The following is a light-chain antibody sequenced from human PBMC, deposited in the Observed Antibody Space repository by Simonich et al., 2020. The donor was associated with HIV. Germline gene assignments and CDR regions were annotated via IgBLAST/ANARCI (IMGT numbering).Light chain of an antibody. V-gene: IGLV8-61*01. CDR1: SGSVSISYY. CDR3: VLYMGSGISV. J-gene: IGLJ3*02. CDR2: STN. Sequence: QTVVTQETSSSVSPGGTVTLTCALSSGSVSISYYPTWYPQTPGPPPRTLIYSTNTRSSGVPDRFSGSILGNKAVLTITGAQADDEGDYYCVLYMGSGISVFGGGTKLTVL.